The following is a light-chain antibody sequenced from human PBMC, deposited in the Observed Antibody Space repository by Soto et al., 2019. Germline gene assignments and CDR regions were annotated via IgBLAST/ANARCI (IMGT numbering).Light chain of an antibody. V-gene: IGKV3-20*01. CDR3: QQSGSSPPT. J-gene: IGKJ1*01. CDR1: QSVSSKF. CDR2: AAS. Sequence: EIVLTQSPGTLSLSPEERAALSCRASQSVSSKFLAGYQQKPGQAPRLLIYAASNRATAIPDRFSGTGSGTDFTLTISRLEPEDFAVYYCQQSGSSPPTFGQGTKVEIK.